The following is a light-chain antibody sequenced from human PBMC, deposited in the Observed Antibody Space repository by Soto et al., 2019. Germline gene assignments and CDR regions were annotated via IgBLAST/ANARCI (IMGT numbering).Light chain of an antibody. CDR3: QVWDSGSDHVV. Sequence: SYELTQPPSVSVAPGQTARITCGGKNIGSKSVQWYQQRPGQAPVLVVYDDSDRPSGIPERFSGSNSGNTATLTIRRVEAGDEADYYCQVWDSGSDHVVLGGGTKLTVL. CDR2: DDS. J-gene: IGLJ2*01. CDR1: NIGSKS. V-gene: IGLV3-21*02.